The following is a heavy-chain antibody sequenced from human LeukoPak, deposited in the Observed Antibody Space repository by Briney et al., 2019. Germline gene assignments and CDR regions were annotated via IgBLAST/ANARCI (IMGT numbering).Heavy chain of an antibody. J-gene: IGHJ4*02. CDR1: GFTFSSYS. CDR3: AIPPVVPASN. V-gene: IGHV3-21*01. D-gene: IGHD2-2*01. Sequence: GGSLRLSCAASGFTFSSYSMNWVRQAPGKGLEWISSISSSSSYIYYADSVKGRFTISRDNAKNSLYLQMDSLRVEDTAVYYCAIPPVVPASNWGQGTLVTVSS. CDR2: ISSSSSYI.